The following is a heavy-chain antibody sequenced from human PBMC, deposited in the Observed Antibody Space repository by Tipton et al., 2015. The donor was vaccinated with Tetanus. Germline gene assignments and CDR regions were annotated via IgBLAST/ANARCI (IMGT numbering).Heavy chain of an antibody. Sequence: RSLRLSCAASGFTFDDYAMHWVRQAPGKGLEWVSSIGWNSGGIAYADSVKGRFTISRDNAKNFLYLQMNSLRPEDTALYYCAKDSVAGGVANFDYWGQGTLVIASS. V-gene: IGHV3-9*01. J-gene: IGHJ4*02. D-gene: IGHD2-15*01. CDR1: GFTFDDYA. CDR3: AKDSVAGGVANFDY. CDR2: IGWNSGGI.